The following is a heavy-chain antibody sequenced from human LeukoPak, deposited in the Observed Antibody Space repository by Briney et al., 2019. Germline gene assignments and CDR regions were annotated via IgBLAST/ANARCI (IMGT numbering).Heavy chain of an antibody. CDR3: ARQLPTAAADTRGYFDY. D-gene: IGHD6-25*01. CDR2: IYTSGST. Sequence: SETLSLTCTVSGGSMTSYYWSWIRQPAGKGLEWIGRIYTSGSTNYNPSLKSRVTMSVDTSKNQFSLKLTSVTAADAAVYFCARQLPTAAADTRGYFDYWGQGTVVTVSS. CDR1: GGSMTSYY. J-gene: IGHJ4*02. V-gene: IGHV4-4*07.